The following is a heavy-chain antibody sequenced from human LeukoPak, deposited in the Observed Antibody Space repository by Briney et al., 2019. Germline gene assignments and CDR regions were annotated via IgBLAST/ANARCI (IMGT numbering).Heavy chain of an antibody. CDR3: TREYSSGWYFFQH. CDR2: IRSKANSYAT. V-gene: IGHV3-73*01. D-gene: IGHD6-19*01. J-gene: IGHJ1*01. CDR1: GFTFSGSA. Sequence: GGSLRLSCAASGFTFSGSAMHWVRQASGKVLEWVGRIRSKANSYATAYAASVKGRFTISRDDSKNTAYLQMNSLKTEDTAVYYCTREYSSGWYFFQHWGQGTLVTVSS.